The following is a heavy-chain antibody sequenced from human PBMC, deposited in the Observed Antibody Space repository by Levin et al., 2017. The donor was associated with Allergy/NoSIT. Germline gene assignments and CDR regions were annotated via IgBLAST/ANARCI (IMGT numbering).Heavy chain of an antibody. CDR2: IYYSGTT. Sequence: SETLSLTCTVSGGSFITSSYFWAWIRQPPGKGLEWLGGIYYSGTTYYNPSLKSRLTISIDTSTNQFSLKLRPVTAADTAVYYCARHTALLWFEELVFDSWGQGKLVAVSS. J-gene: IGHJ4*02. V-gene: IGHV4-39*01. D-gene: IGHD3-10*01. CDR3: ARHTALLWFEELVFDS. CDR1: GGSFITSSYF.